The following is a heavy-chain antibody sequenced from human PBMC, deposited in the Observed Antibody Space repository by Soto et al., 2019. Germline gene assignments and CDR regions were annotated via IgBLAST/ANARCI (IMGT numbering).Heavy chain of an antibody. CDR2: VNPHTARS. CDR3: ARTRVYNKFDS. CDR1: GYTFSTYG. V-gene: IGHV1-18*01. J-gene: IGHJ5*01. Sequence: QVQLVQSGPEVKQPGASVRVSCKASGYTFSTYGISWVRQAPGQGLEWLGWVNPHTARSNYAQKFQGRVTMTTDTPTTTAYMELKSLTFDDTATYFCARTRVYNKFDSWGQGTLVTVSS. D-gene: IGHD4-4*01.